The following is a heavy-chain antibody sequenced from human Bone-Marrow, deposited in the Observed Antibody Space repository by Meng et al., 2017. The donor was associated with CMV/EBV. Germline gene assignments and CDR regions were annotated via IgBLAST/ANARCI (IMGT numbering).Heavy chain of an antibody. D-gene: IGHD3-10*01. CDR3: ARRGPRALGMDV. J-gene: IGHJ6*02. Sequence: WETLSLTCTVSGYSISSGYYWGWIRQPPGKGLEWIGSIYHSGSTYYNPSLKSRVTISVDTSKNQFSLKLSSVTAADTSVYYCARRGPRALGMDVWGQGTTVTVSS. CDR1: GYSISSGYY. CDR2: IYHSGST. V-gene: IGHV4-38-2*02.